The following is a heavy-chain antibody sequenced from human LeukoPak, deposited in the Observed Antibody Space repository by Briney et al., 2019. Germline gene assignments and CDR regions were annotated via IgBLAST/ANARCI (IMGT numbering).Heavy chain of an antibody. CDR1: GYSISSGYY. CDR2: TYHSGST. D-gene: IGHD4-17*01. V-gene: IGHV4-38-2*01. J-gene: IGHJ4*02. Sequence: PSETLSLTCAVSGYSISSGYYWGWIRQPPGKGLEWIGSTYHSGSTYYNPSLKSRVTISVDTSKNQFSLKLSSVTAADTAVYYCARQGGDLQPSFDYWGQGTLVTVSS. CDR3: ARQGGDLQPSFDY.